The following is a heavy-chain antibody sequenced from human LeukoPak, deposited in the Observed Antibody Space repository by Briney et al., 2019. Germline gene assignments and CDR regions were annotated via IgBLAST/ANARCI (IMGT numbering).Heavy chain of an antibody. CDR1: GSSISSSSYY. CDR2: IYYSGST. J-gene: IGHJ6*03. V-gene: IGHV4-39*07. CDR3: ARVCGSRPSYYYYMDV. D-gene: IGHD1-26*01. Sequence: SETLSLTCTVSGSSISSSSYYWGWIRQPPGKGLEWIGSIYYSGSTYYNPSLKSRVTISVDTSKNQFSLKLSSVTAADTAVYYCARVCGSRPSYYYYMDVWGKGTTVTVSS.